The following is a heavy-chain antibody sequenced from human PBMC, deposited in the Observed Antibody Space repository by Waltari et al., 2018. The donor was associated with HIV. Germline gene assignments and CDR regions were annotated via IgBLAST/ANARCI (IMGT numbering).Heavy chain of an antibody. CDR2: IWYDGSKK. CDR3: ARGEGGYTYGYNWLDL. J-gene: IGHJ5*02. Sequence: QVQVVHTGGTLVQPGVSRSLSCAALGASFTSSGMPWVRQAPGKGLEWVALIWYDGSKKYYGDSVKGRFTIFSDKSKNTVFLQMTRLRVEDTATYYCARGEGGYTYGYNWLDLWGQGTVVTVSS. D-gene: IGHD1-26*01. V-gene: IGHV3-33*01. CDR1: GASFTSSG.